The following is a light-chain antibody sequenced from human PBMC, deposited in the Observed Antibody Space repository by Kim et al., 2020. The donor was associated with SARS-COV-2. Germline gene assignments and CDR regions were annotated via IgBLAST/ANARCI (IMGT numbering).Light chain of an antibody. CDR3: QQYYSTPLT. J-gene: IGKJ4*01. Sequence: ATINSKTSPSVLYNSNDKNYLAWYQQKPGQPTKLLICWASTRESGVPDRFSGSGSGTDFTLTISSLQAEDVAVYYCQQYYSTPLTFGGGTKVDIK. CDR1: PSVLYNSNDKNY. CDR2: WAS. V-gene: IGKV4-1*01.